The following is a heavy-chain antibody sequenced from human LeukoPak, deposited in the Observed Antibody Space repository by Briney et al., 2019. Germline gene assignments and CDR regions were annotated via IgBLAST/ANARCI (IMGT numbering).Heavy chain of an antibody. D-gene: IGHD3-3*01. Sequence: PGGSLRLSCAASGFTFSSYSMNWVRQAPGKGLEWVSYISSSSTTIYYADSVKGRFTISRDNAKNSLYLQMNSLRVEDTAIYYCAKDMGRRIFGVAYDAFHIWGQGTMVTVSS. V-gene: IGHV3-48*01. CDR2: ISSSSTTI. CDR3: AKDMGRRIFGVAYDAFHI. CDR1: GFTFSSYS. J-gene: IGHJ3*02.